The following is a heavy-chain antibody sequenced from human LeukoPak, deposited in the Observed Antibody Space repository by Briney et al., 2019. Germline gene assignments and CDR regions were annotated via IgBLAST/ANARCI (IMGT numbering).Heavy chain of an antibody. D-gene: IGHD4-11*01. CDR1: RSTLTELS. J-gene: IGHJ6*03. CDR3: ATSNPAPRLLDTVTTGYYYYMYV. CDR2: FDPEDGQT. Sequence: ALLKPSRKVSRSTLTELSMHCVRRAPGTGLEWRGGFDPEDGQTVYAQKFQGRVTMTEDTSTATAYMELSSLRSEDTAVYCCATSNPAPRLLDTVTTGYYYYMYVSGKGTTVTVSS. V-gene: IGHV1-24*01.